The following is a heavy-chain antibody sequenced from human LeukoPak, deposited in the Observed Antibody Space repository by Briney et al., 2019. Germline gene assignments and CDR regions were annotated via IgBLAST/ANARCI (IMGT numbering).Heavy chain of an antibody. CDR3: ARDSGSGYYEA. CDR1: GGSISSGSYY. J-gene: IGHJ5*02. Sequence: SSQTLSLTCTVSGGSISSGSYYWSWIRQPAGKGLEWIGRIYTSGSTNYNPSLKSRVTISVDTSKNQFSLKLSSVTAADTAVYYCARDSGSGYYEAWGQGTLVTVSS. V-gene: IGHV4-61*02. CDR2: IYTSGST. D-gene: IGHD3-10*01.